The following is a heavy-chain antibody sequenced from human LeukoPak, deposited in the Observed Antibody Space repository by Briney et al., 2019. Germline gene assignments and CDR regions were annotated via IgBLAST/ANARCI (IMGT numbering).Heavy chain of an antibody. CDR3: ARDDCGGSSCYFDY. Sequence: ASVKVSCKASGYTFTSYDINWVRQATGQGLEWMGWMNPNSGNTGYAQKLQGRVTMTRNTSISTAYMELSSLRSDDTAVYYCARDDCGGSSCYFDYWGQGTRVTVSS. CDR2: MNPNSGNT. J-gene: IGHJ4*02. CDR1: GYTFTSYD. D-gene: IGHD2-21*01. V-gene: IGHV1-8*01.